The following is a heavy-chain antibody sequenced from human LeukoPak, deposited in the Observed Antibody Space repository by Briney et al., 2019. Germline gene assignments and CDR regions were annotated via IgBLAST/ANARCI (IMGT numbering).Heavy chain of an antibody. CDR2: ISYIGST. Sequence: SETLSLTCAVSDDSFSSHYWTWIRQPPGKGLEWIGYISYIGSTNYNPSLKSRVTISIDTSKNQFSPKLSSVTAADTAVYYCARDLVTVTKGFDIWGQGTMVSVSS. V-gene: IGHV4-59*11. CDR1: DDSFSSHY. J-gene: IGHJ3*02. CDR3: ARDLVTVTKGFDI. D-gene: IGHD4-17*01.